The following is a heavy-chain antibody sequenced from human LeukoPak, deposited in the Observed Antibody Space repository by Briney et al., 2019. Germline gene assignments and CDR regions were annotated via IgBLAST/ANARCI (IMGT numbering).Heavy chain of an antibody. CDR3: ARLKVGSSWYYFDY. D-gene: IGHD6-13*01. CDR2: FFLKGST. Sequence: QSSETLSPTCTVSGYSITSAYYWGWIRQPPGKGLEWIGSFFLKGSTYYNPSLKSRVTISVDTSKNQFSLTLSSVTAADTAVYYCARLKVGSSWYYFDYWGQGTLVTVSS. CDR1: GYSITSAYY. V-gene: IGHV4-38-2*02. J-gene: IGHJ4*02.